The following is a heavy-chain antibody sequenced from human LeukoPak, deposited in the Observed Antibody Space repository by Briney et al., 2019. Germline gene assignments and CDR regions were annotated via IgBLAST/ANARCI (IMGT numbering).Heavy chain of an antibody. J-gene: IGHJ4*02. CDR3: ARRDGNALYYFDY. V-gene: IGHV5-51*01. Sequence: GESLKISCKGSGYPFSSYWIGWVRQMPGKGLEWMGIIYPGDSDTRYSPSFQGRVTISVDKSINTAYLQWSSLKASDTATYYCARRDGNALYYFDYWGQGTLVTVSS. CDR1: GYPFSSYW. CDR2: IYPGDSDT. D-gene: IGHD2-2*01.